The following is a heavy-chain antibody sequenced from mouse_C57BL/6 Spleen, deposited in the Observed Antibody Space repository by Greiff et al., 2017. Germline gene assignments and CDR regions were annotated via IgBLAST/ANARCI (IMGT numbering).Heavy chain of an antibody. V-gene: IGHV3-6*01. D-gene: IGHD2-4*01. CDR1: GYSITSGYY. J-gene: IGHJ2*01. CDR2: ISYDGSN. Sequence: EVQLQESGPGLVKPSQSLSLTCSVTGYSITSGYYWNWIRQFPGNKLEWMGYISYDGSNNYNPSLKNRISITRDTSKNQFFLKLNSVTTEDTATYYCAFYDDYDEGYFDYWGQGTTLTVSS. CDR3: AFYDDYDEGYFDY.